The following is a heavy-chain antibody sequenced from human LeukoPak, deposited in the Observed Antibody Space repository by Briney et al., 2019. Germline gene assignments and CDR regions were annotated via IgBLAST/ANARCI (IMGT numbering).Heavy chain of an antibody. D-gene: IGHD5/OR15-5a*01. CDR1: GGTFSSYA. CDR2: IIPIFGTA. Sequence: GASVKVSCKASGGTFSSYAISWVRQAPGQGLEWMGGIIPIFGTANYAQKFQGRVTITADESTSTAYMELSSLRSEDTAVYYCARHLPPYYYYYMDVWGKGTTVTISS. J-gene: IGHJ6*03. V-gene: IGHV1-69*13. CDR3: ARHLPPYYYYYMDV.